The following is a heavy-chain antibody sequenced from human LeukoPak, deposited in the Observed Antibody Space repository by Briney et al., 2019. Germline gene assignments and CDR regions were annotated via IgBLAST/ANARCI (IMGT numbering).Heavy chain of an antibody. Sequence: QSGGSLRLSCAASGFTFSSYWMHWVRQAPGKGLVWVTRINSDGSSTSYADSVKGRLTISRDNAKNTLYLQMNSLRAEDTAVYYCASAVPGYSSGWYFDYWGQGTLVTVSS. V-gene: IGHV3-74*01. CDR2: INSDGSST. CDR3: ASAVPGYSSGWYFDY. CDR1: GFTFSSYW. D-gene: IGHD6-19*01. J-gene: IGHJ4*02.